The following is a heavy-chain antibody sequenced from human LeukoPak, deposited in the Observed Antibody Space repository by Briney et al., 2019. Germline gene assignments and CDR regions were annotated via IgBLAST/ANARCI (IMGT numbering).Heavy chain of an antibody. Sequence: PGGSLRLSCAASGFTFSSYWMSWVRQAPGKGLEWVANIKQDGSEKYYVDSVKGRFTISRDNAKNSLYLQMNSLRAEDTAVYYCARDRAVLRFLEWLLPFDYWGQGTLVTVSS. CDR2: IKQDGSEK. D-gene: IGHD3-3*01. CDR3: ARDRAVLRFLEWLLPFDY. V-gene: IGHV3-7*03. J-gene: IGHJ4*02. CDR1: GFTFSSYW.